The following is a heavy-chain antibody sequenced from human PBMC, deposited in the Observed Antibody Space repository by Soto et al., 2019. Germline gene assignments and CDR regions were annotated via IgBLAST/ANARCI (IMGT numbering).Heavy chain of an antibody. Sequence: EVQLVESGGGLVQPGGSLRLSCAASGFTFSSYWMHWVRQTPGKGLVWVSRINSDGSTTTYADSVKGRLAISRDNAKNMVYLQMSSLRAEDTAVYYCARGASSAWYVDYWGQGTLVTVSS. J-gene: IGHJ4*02. CDR2: INSDGSTT. D-gene: IGHD6-19*01. V-gene: IGHV3-74*01. CDR3: ARGASSAWYVDY. CDR1: GFTFSSYW.